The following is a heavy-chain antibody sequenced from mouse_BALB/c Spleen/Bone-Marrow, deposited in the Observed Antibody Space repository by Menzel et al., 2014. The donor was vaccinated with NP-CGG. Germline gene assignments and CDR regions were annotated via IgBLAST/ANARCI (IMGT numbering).Heavy chain of an antibody. CDR3: AREVYGKPFAY. D-gene: IGHD2-1*01. Sequence: QVQLQQSGAELARPGASVKMSCKASGYTFTSYTMHWVKQRPGQGLEWTGYINPSSGYTNYNQKFKDKATLTADKSSSTAYMQLSSLTSEDSAVYYCAREVYGKPFAYWGQGTLVTVSA. CDR1: GYTFTSYT. V-gene: IGHV1-4*01. CDR2: INPSSGYT. J-gene: IGHJ3*01.